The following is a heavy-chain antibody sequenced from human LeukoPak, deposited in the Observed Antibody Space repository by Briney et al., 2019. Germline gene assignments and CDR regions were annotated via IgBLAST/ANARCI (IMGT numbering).Heavy chain of an antibody. CDR1: GGSFSGYY. J-gene: IGHJ4*02. CDR3: PNFGRGLVY. CDR2: INHSGST. D-gene: IGHD2-15*01. Sequence: SETLSLTCAVYGGSFSGYYWSWIRQPPGKGLEWIGEINHSGSTNYNPSLKSRVTISVDTSKNQFSLKLSSVTAADTAVYYCPNFGRGLVYWGQGILVTVSS. V-gene: IGHV4-34*01.